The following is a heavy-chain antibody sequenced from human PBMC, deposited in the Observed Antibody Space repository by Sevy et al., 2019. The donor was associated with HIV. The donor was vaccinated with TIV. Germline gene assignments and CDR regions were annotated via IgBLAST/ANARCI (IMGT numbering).Heavy chain of an antibody. CDR3: ASFLNYYDTSGFGY. V-gene: IGHV3-21*01. CDR1: GFTFSSYN. Sequence: GGSLRLSCAASGFTFSSYNMNWVRHAPGKGLEWVSSISSASSYIRYADSVRGRFTISRDNAKNSLYLQMNSLRAEDTAVYYCASFLNYYDTSGFGYWGQGTLVTVSS. D-gene: IGHD3-22*01. J-gene: IGHJ4*02. CDR2: ISSASSYI.